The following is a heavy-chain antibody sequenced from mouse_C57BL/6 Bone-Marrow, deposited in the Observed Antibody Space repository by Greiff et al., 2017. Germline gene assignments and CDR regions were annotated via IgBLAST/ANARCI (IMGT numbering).Heavy chain of an antibody. J-gene: IGHJ3*01. CDR1: GFNIKNTY. CDR3: ARAPTASWFAY. Sequence: EVQLQQSVAELVRPGASVKLSCTASGFNIKNTYMHWVKQRPEQGLEWIGRIDPANGNTKYAPKFKGKATITADTSSNTAFLQLSSLTSADTAIYSIARAPTASWFAYWGQGTLVTVSA. V-gene: IGHV14-3*01. CDR2: IDPANGNT. D-gene: IGHD4-1*02.